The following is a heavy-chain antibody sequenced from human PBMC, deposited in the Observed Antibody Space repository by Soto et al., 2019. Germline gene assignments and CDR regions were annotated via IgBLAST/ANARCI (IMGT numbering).Heavy chain of an antibody. CDR1: GYTLTELS. V-gene: IGHV1-24*01. Sequence: QVQLVQSGAEVKKPGASVKVSCKVSGYTLTELSMHWVRQAPGKGLEWMGGFDPEDGETIYAQKFQGRVTMTEDTSTDTAYMERSSLRSEDTAVYYCATDKGAVHSGGWYGFGYWYFDLWGRGTLVTVSS. CDR2: FDPEDGET. D-gene: IGHD6-19*01. J-gene: IGHJ2*01. CDR3: ATDKGAVHSGGWYGFGYWYFDL.